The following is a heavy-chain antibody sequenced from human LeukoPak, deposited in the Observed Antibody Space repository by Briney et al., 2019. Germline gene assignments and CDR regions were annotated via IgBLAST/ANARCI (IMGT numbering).Heavy chain of an antibody. Sequence: GGSLRLSCAASGFSFSSYAMSWVRQGPGKGLEWVSTISGGGDNTYHADSVKGRFTISRDKSKNTLYLQMNSLRAEDTAVYYCARNSGSYFSPVKYFEYWGQGTLVTVSS. J-gene: IGHJ4*02. V-gene: IGHV3-23*01. CDR1: GFSFSSYA. CDR2: ISGGGDNT. CDR3: ARNSGSYFSPVKYFEY. D-gene: IGHD1-26*01.